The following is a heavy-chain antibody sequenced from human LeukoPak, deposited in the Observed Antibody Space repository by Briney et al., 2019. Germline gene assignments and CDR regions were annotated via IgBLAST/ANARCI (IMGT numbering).Heavy chain of an antibody. D-gene: IGHD6-19*01. J-gene: IGHJ4*02. CDR3: ARPSSSGWYAPFF. V-gene: IGHV3-64*01. CDR2: ISSKGDYT. CDR1: GFTFSTYA. Sequence: GGSLRLSCAASGFTFSTYAMHWVRQATGKGLEYVAAISSKGDYTHYANSVKGRFTISRDNSKNTLYLEMGSLRAEDMAVYYCARPSSSGWYAPFFWGQGTLVTVSS.